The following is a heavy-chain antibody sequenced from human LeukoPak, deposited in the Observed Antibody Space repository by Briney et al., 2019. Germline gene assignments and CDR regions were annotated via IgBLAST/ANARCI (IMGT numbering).Heavy chain of an antibody. D-gene: IGHD6-19*01. V-gene: IGHV3-48*03. CDR3: AKESVAGMN. J-gene: IGHJ4*02. Sequence: GGSLRLSCAASGFTFSSYEMNWVRQAPGKGLEWVSYISSSGSTIYYADSVKGRFTISRDNSKDTLYLQMNSLRAEDTAVYYCAKESVAGMNWGQGTLVTVSS. CDR1: GFTFSSYE. CDR2: ISSSGSTI.